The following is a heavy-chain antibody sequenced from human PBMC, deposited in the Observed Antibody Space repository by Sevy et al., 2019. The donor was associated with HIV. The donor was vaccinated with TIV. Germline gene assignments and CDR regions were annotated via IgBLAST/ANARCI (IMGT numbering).Heavy chain of an antibody. V-gene: IGHV1-2*02. J-gene: IGHJ6*02. CDR2: TDPKSGGT. CDR1: GYTVTDYY. D-gene: IGHD3-3*01. Sequence: ASVKVSCKASGYTVTDYYTHWVRQAPGQGLEWMGWTDPKSGGTKYAQKFKGRITMTRDTSISTAYLELSRLRSDDTAVYLCAREFYDSWSGPIDFFYGMDVWGQGTTVTVSS. CDR3: AREFYDSWSGPIDFFYGMDV.